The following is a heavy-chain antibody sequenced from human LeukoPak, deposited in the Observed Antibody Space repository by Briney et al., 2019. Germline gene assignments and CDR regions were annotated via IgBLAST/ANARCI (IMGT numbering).Heavy chain of an antibody. V-gene: IGHV3-23*01. Sequence: PGGSLRLSCAASGFXFSTYAMSWVRQAPGKGLEWVSSISGSRGSTYYTDSVKGRFTISRDNSKNTLHLQMNSLRVEDTAVYYCAKDGKMTDYWGQGTLVTVSS. CDR3: AKDGKMTDY. CDR1: GFXFSTYA. CDR2: ISGSRGST. J-gene: IGHJ4*02. D-gene: IGHD1-26*01.